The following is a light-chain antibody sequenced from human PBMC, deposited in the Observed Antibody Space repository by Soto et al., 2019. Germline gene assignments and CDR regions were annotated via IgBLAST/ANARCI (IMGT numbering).Light chain of an antibody. J-gene: IGKJ4*01. V-gene: IGKV4-1*01. CDR2: WAS. Sequence: DIVMTQSPDSLAVSLGERATINCKSSQSVLYSSNNKNYLAWYQQKPGQPPKLLIYWASTRESGVPDRFSGSGSGTDFTLTIIRLQAEDVAVYYCQQYYSTPPTFGGGTKVEIK. CDR3: QQYYSTPPT. CDR1: QSVLYSSNNKNY.